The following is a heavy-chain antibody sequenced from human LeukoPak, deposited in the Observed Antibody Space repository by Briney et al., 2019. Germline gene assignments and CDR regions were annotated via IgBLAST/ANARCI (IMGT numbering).Heavy chain of an antibody. CDR1: GFTFSSYA. CDR3: AKGGGVHDILTGIDY. D-gene: IGHD3-9*01. CDR2: ISYDGSNK. Sequence: GGSLRLSCAASGFTFSSYAMHWVRQAPGKGLEWVAVISYDGSNKYYADSVKGRFTISRDNSKNTLYLQMNSLRAEDTAVYYCAKGGGVHDILTGIDYWGQGTLVTVSS. J-gene: IGHJ4*02. V-gene: IGHV3-30-3*01.